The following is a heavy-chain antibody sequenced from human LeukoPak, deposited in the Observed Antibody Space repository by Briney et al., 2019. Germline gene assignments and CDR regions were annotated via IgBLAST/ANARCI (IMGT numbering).Heavy chain of an antibody. D-gene: IGHD3-16*01. CDR1: GGTFSSYT. V-gene: IGHV1-69*02. J-gene: IGHJ6*02. CDR2: IIPILGIA. CDR3: ARGPSPATDRGGHYGMDV. Sequence: SVKVSCKASGGTFSSYTINWVRQAPGQGLEWMGRIIPILGIANYAQKFQGRVTITADKSTSTAYMELSSLRSEDTAVYYCARGPSPATDRGGHYGMDVWGQGTTVTVSS.